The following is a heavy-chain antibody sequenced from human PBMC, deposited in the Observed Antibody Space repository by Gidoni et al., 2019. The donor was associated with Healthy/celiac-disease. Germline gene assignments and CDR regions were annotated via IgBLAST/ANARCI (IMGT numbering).Heavy chain of an antibody. Sequence: QVQLQESGPGLVKPSETLSLTCTVPGGPISSYYWSWIRQPAGKGLEWIGRIYTSGSTNYNPSLKSRVTMSVDTSKNQFSLKLSSVTAADTAVYYCARGGYQLLYDGMDVWGQGTTVTVSS. D-gene: IGHD2-2*01. J-gene: IGHJ6*02. CDR2: IYTSGST. CDR3: ARGGYQLLYDGMDV. V-gene: IGHV4-4*07. CDR1: GGPISSYY.